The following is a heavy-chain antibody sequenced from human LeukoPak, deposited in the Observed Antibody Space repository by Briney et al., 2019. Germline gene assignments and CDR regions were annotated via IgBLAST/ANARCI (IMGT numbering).Heavy chain of an antibody. J-gene: IGHJ4*02. Sequence: ASVKVSCKASNYTFTSYGISWVRQAPGQGLEWMAWINAYNGDTNYAQKLQGRVTMTTDTSTSTAYMELRSLRSDDTAVYYCARDDSRTFITGTTGLDYWGQGTLVTVSS. V-gene: IGHV1-18*01. D-gene: IGHD1-7*01. CDR1: NYTFTSYG. CDR3: ARDDSRTFITGTTGLDY. CDR2: INAYNGDT.